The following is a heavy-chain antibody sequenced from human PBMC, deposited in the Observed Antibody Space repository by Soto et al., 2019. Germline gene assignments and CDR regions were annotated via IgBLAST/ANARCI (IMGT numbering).Heavy chain of an antibody. J-gene: IGHJ4*02. D-gene: IGHD3-10*01. V-gene: IGHV4-30-4*01. CDR1: SGSISSGDSS. Sequence: SETLSLTSTVSSGSISSGDSSFIWIRQPPGKGLEWIGYIYYSGSTYYNPSLKSRVTISVDTSKNQFSLKLSSVTAADTAVYYCARERGQLGFGVDYWGQGTLVTVS. CDR3: ARERGQLGFGVDY. CDR2: IYYSGST.